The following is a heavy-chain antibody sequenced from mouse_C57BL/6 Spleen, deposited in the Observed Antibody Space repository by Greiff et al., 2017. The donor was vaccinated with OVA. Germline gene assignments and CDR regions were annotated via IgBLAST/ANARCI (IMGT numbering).Heavy chain of an antibody. CDR3: ARPWDWYFDV. J-gene: IGHJ1*03. CDR2: ISSGSSTI. Sequence: EVKLVESGGGLVKPGGSLKLSCAASGFTFSDYGMHWVRQAPEKGLEWVAYISSGSSTIYYADTVKGRFTISRDNAKNTLFLPMTSLRSEDTAMYYCARPWDWYFDVWGTGTTVTVSS. D-gene: IGHD4-1*01. CDR1: GFTFSDYG. V-gene: IGHV5-17*01.